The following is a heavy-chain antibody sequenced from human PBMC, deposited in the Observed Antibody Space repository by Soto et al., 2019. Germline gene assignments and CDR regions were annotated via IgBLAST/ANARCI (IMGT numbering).Heavy chain of an antibody. V-gene: IGHV3-74*01. CDR1: GFTFSSYW. J-gene: IGHJ4*02. CDR2: ITADGIGT. Sequence: EVQLVESGGGLVQPGGSLRLSCAASGFTFSSYWMHWVRQTPGKGLVWVGRITADGIGTTYADSGKGRFTISRDHAKNMVYLQMNSLRAEDTAVYYCAAFVVVTAGEYWGQGTLVTVSS. CDR3: AAFVVVTAGEY. D-gene: IGHD2-21*02.